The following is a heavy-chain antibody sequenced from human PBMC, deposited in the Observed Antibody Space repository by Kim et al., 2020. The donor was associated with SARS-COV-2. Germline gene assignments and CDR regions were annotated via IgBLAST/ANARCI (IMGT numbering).Heavy chain of an antibody. D-gene: IGHD3-10*01. Sequence: GESLKISCKGSGYSFTSYWIGWVRQMPGKGLEWMGIIYPGDSDTRYSPSFQGQVTISADKSISTAYLQWSSLKASDTAMYYCARTAESTMVRGDYYYYGMDVWGQGTTVTVSS. V-gene: IGHV5-51*01. CDR2: IYPGDSDT. CDR1: GYSFTSYW. CDR3: ARTAESTMVRGDYYYYGMDV. J-gene: IGHJ6*02.